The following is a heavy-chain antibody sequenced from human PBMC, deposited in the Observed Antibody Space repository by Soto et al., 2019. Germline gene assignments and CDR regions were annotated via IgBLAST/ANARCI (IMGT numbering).Heavy chain of an antibody. D-gene: IGHD3-16*01. J-gene: IGHJ6*02. Sequence: QVQLVESGGGLVKPGGSLRLSCAAYGFTFSDYYMSWIRQAPGKGLEWVSYISSSSSYTNYADSVKGRFTISRDNAKNSLYLQMNSLRAEDTAVYYCASGGQPYSAMDVWGQGTTVTVSS. CDR2: ISSSSSYT. CDR3: ASGGQPYSAMDV. CDR1: GFTFSDYY. V-gene: IGHV3-11*06.